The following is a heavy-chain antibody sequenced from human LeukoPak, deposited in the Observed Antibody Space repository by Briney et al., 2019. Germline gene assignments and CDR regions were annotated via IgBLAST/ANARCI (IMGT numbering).Heavy chain of an antibody. CDR3: EVDVTTGYYYYYMDV. CDR1: GFTFSNYV. Sequence: GGPLRLSHAACGFTFSNYVMHWLRQPPRKGLEWVAFIRYDGSNKYYADSVKGRFTISRDTSKTTLYLQINSLRAEDTAVTYWEVDVTTGYYYYYMDVWGKGTTVTVSS. D-gene: IGHD4-17*01. J-gene: IGHJ6*03. V-gene: IGHV3-30*02. CDR2: IRYDGSNK.